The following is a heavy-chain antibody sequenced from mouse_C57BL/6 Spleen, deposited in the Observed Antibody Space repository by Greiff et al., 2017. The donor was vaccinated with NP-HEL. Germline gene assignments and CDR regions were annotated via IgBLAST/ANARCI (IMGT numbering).Heavy chain of an antibody. CDR1: GYTFTSYW. CDR2: IHPNSGST. J-gene: IGHJ4*01. CDR3: AREDYGYATDY. V-gene: IGHV1-64*01. D-gene: IGHD1-1*02. Sequence: QVQLQQSGAELVKPGASVKLSCKASGYTFTSYWMHWVKQRPGQGLEWIGMIHPNSGSTNYNEKFKSKATLTVDKSSSTAYMQLSSLTSEDSAVYYCAREDYGYATDYWGQGTSVTVSS.